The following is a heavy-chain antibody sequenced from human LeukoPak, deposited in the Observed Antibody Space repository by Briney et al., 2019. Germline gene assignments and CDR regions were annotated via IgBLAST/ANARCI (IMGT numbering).Heavy chain of an antibody. CDR1: GFTFRSYS. CDR3: ARDSDYYDGSGYGFFDY. V-gene: IGHV3-21*01. CDR2: ISSSSSYI. D-gene: IGHD3-22*01. Sequence: PGGSVTLPCAASGFTFRSYSMNWVRQAPGKGLEWVSSISSSSSYIYYADSVKGRFTISRDNAKNSVYLQMNSLRAEDTAVYYCARDSDYYDGSGYGFFDYWGQGTLVTASS. J-gene: IGHJ4*02.